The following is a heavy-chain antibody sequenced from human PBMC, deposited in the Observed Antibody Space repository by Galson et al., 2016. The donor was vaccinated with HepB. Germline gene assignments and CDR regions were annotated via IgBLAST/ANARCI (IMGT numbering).Heavy chain of an antibody. J-gene: IGHJ3*02. CDR2: IYYSGTT. CDR1: GGSIRSSNYY. Sequence: ETLSLTCTVSGGSIRSSNYYWGWIRQPPGKGLDWIGIIYYSGTTYYNPSLKSRVTISVDTSKSQFSLRLSSVTATDTAVYYCARHEMKSDALDIWGQGTMVTVSS. D-gene: IGHD5-24*01. CDR3: ARHEMKSDALDI. V-gene: IGHV4-39*01.